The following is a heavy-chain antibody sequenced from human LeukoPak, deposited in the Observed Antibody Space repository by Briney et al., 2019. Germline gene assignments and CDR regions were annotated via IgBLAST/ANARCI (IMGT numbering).Heavy chain of an antibody. CDR1: GYTFTSYD. CDR3: ARSRPPGTSSPIDY. J-gene: IGHJ4*02. Sequence: ASVKVSCKASGYTFTSYDINWVRQATGQGLEWMGWMNPNSGNTGYAQKFQGRVTMTRNTSISTAYMELRSLRSDDTAVYYCARSRPPGTSSPIDYWGQGTLVTVSS. D-gene: IGHD1-7*01. CDR2: MNPNSGNT. V-gene: IGHV1-8*01.